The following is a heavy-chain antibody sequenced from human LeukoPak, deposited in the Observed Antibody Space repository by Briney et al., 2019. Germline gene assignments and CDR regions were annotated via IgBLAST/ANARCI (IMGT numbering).Heavy chain of an antibody. CDR2: ISSSSSYI. D-gene: IGHD2-8*01. CDR1: GVTFSSYS. CDR3: AIANERLGYYMDV. V-gene: IGHV3-21*01. Sequence: PGGSLRLSCAASGVTFSSYSMNWVRQAPGKGLEWVSSISSSSSYIYYADSVNRPFTISRDNAKNSLYLQINSLRAEDTAVYYCAIANERLGYYMDVWGKGTTVTVSS. J-gene: IGHJ6*03.